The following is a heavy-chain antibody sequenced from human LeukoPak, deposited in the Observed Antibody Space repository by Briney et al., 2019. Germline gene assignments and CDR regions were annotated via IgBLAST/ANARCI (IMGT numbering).Heavy chain of an antibody. V-gene: IGHV3-23*01. J-gene: IGHJ6*02. Sequence: GGSLRLSCAVSGFTFNNYAMSWVRQAPGKGLEWVSGISGSGGSTYYADSVKGRFTISRDNSKNTLYLQMNSLTAEDTAVYYCAKDPEGFGELSQYGMDVWGQGTTVTVSS. CDR1: GFTFNNYA. CDR3: AKDPEGFGELSQYGMDV. D-gene: IGHD3-10*01. CDR2: ISGSGGST.